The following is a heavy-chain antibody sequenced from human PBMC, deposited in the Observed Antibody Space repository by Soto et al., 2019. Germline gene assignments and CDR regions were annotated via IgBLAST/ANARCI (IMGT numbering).Heavy chain of an antibody. CDR1: GFTFGDYA. J-gene: IGHJ4*02. D-gene: IGHD3-3*01. CDR2: IRSKAYGGTT. V-gene: IGHV3-49*03. Sequence: GGSLRLSCTASGFTFGDYAMSWFRQAPGKGLEWVGFIRSKAYGGTTEYAASVKGRFTISRDDSKSIAYLQMNSLKTEDTAVYYCTRGDWGSRLWSGRKYFDYWGQGTLVTVSS. CDR3: TRGDWGSRLWSGRKYFDY.